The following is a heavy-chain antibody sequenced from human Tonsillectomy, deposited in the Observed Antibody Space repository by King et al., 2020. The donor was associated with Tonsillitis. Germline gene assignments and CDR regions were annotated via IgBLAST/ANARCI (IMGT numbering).Heavy chain of an antibody. J-gene: IGHJ3*02. D-gene: IGHD3-16*02. CDR1: GFTFSTYG. CDR2: IRYDGSNK. V-gene: IGHV3-30*02. Sequence: VQLVESGGSMVQPGGSLRLSCAASGFTFSTYGIHWVRQAPGKGLEWVAFIRYDGSNKYYANSVKGRFTISRDNSKNTLYLQMNSLRAEDTAVYYCAKVMITFGGVIASDAFDIWGHGTMVTVSS. CDR3: AKVMITFGGVIASDAFDI.